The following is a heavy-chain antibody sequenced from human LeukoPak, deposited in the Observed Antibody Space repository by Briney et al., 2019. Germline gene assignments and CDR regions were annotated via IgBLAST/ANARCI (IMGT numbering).Heavy chain of an antibody. Sequence: GGSLRLSCAASGFTVSSNYMSWVRQAPGKGLEWVANIKQDGSEKYYVDSVKGRFTISRDNAKNSLYLQMNSLRAEDTAVYYCAREEISWGQGTLVTVSS. CDR1: GFTVSSNY. J-gene: IGHJ5*02. CDR3: AREEIS. V-gene: IGHV3-7*01. D-gene: IGHD2/OR15-2a*01. CDR2: IKQDGSEK.